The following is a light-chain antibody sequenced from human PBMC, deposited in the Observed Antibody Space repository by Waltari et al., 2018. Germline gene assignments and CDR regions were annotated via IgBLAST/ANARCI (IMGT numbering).Light chain of an antibody. CDR2: GAS. V-gene: IGKV1-39*01. CDR1: QSISTY. Sequence: DIQMTQSPSSLSASVGERVTITCRASQSISTYLNWYQQKPGKAPKLLIFGASSLQNGVPSIFSGSGSGTEFTLTISSLQPEHFATYYCQQSYSTPLTFVGATKVEIK. CDR3: QQSYSTPLT. J-gene: IGKJ4*01.